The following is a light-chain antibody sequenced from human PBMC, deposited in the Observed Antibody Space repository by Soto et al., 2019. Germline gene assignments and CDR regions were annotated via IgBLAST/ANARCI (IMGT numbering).Light chain of an antibody. V-gene: IGLV2-14*01. Sequence: QSVLTQPASVSGSPGQSITISCTGTSSDIGSYNFVSWYQQHPGKAPKLIIFEVGNRPSGVSNRFSGSKSVNTASLTISGLQAEDEADYYCSSFRSTSTIYVFGTGTKVTVL. J-gene: IGLJ1*01. CDR2: EVG. CDR3: SSFRSTSTIYV. CDR1: SSDIGSYNF.